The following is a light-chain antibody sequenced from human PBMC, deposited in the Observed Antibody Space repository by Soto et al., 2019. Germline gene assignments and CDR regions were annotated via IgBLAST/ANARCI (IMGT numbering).Light chain of an antibody. J-gene: IGLJ2*01. CDR2: DND. CDR3: QSYDTSLRAVV. V-gene: IGLV1-40*01. Sequence: QSVLTQPPSLSGAPGQRVTISCTGSSSNIGAGYDVHWYQHLPGTAPKLLIYDNDNRPSGVPDRFSGSKSGTSASLAITGRQADDEADYYCQSYDTSLRAVVFGGGTQLTVL. CDR1: SSNIGAGYD.